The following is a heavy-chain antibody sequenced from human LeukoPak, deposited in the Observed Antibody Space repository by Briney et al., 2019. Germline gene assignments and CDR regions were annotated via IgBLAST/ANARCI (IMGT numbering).Heavy chain of an antibody. J-gene: IGHJ5*02. Sequence: SVKVSCKASGGTFSSYAISWVRQAPGQGLEWMGRIIPILGIANYAQKFQGRVTITRDTSASTAYMELSSLRSEDTAVYYCARKSGSGPNWFDPWGQGTLVTVSS. V-gene: IGHV1-69*04. CDR1: GGTFSSYA. CDR3: ARKSGSGPNWFDP. CDR2: IIPILGIA. D-gene: IGHD3-22*01.